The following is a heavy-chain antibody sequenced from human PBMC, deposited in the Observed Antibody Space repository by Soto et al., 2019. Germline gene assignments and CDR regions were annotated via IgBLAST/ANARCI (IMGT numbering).Heavy chain of an antibody. D-gene: IGHD7-27*01. CDR1: SYSIISGYS. J-gene: IGHJ4*02. V-gene: IGHV4-38-2*01. Sequence: PSETLSLTCAFSSYSIISGYSWGWIRQSPGKGLEWIGSIYHSGSTYYNPSLKSRVTISLDTSKNQVSLKMSSVTAADTAVYYCARAPGDLAYYFDYWGQGIPVTVSS. CDR2: IYHSGST. CDR3: ARAPGDLAYYFDY.